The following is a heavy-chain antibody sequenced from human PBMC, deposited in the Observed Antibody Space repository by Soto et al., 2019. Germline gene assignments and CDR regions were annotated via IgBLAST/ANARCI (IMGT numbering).Heavy chain of an antibody. CDR3: ARQGCSGGSCYGNWFDP. CDR1: GYSFTSYW. J-gene: IGHJ5*02. CDR2: IYPGDSDT. V-gene: IGHV5-51*01. Sequence: PGESLKSSCKGSGYSFTSYWIGWVRQMPGKGLEWMGIIYPGDSDTRYSPSFQGQVTISADKSISTAYLQWSSLKASDTAMYYCARQGCSGGSCYGNWFDPWGQGTLVTVSS. D-gene: IGHD2-15*01.